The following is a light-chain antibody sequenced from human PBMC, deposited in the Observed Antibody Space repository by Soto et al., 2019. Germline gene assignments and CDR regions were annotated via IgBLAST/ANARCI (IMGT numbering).Light chain of an antibody. V-gene: IGLV1-40*01. CDR2: GNS. CDR3: QSSDSSLSGVV. J-gene: IGLJ2*01. CDR1: SSNIGSGYD. Sequence: QPVLTQPPSVSGAPGQRVTLSCTGSSSNIGSGYDVHWYQQLPGTAPKLLIYGNSNRPSGVPDRFSGSKSGTSASLAITGLQAEDEADYYCQSSDSSLSGVVFGGGTKLTVL.